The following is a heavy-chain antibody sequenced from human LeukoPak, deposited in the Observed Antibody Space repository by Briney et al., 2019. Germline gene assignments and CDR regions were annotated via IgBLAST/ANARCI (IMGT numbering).Heavy chain of an antibody. CDR2: ISSSSSTI. D-gene: IGHD3-10*01. Sequence: GGSLRLSCAASGFTFSSYSMIWVRQAPGKGLEWVSYISSSSSTIYYADSVEGRFTISRDNAKNSLYLQMNSLRAEDTAVYYCARDGLSGYFDYWGQGTLVTVSS. V-gene: IGHV3-48*01. J-gene: IGHJ4*02. CDR3: ARDGLSGYFDY. CDR1: GFTFSSYS.